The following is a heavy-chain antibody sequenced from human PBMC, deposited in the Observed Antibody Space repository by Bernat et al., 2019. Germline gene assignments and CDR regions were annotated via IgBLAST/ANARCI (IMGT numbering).Heavy chain of an antibody. CDR1: GFTFSGSA. J-gene: IGHJ4*02. V-gene: IGHV3-73*02. CDR2: IRSKANSYAT. D-gene: IGHD4-17*01. CDR3: TRQEGYGDYPDY. Sequence: EVQLVESGGGLVQPGGSLKLSCAVSGFTFSGSAMHWVRQASGKGLEWVGRIRSKANSYATAYGASVPGRFTISRDDSKKTAYLQMNSLKTEDTAVYYCTRQEGYGDYPDYRGQGTLVTVSS.